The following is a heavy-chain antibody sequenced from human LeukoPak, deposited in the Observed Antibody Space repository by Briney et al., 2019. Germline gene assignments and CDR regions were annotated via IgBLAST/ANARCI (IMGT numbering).Heavy chain of an antibody. Sequence: GGSLRLSCAASGFTFSSYAMSWVRQAPGKGLEWVSAISGSGGSTSYADSVKGRFTISRDNSKNTLYLQMNSLRAEDTAVYYCAKGGYSSSWYPFDYWGQGTLVTVSS. J-gene: IGHJ4*02. CDR2: ISGSGGST. CDR3: AKGGYSSSWYPFDY. D-gene: IGHD6-13*01. V-gene: IGHV3-23*01. CDR1: GFTFSSYA.